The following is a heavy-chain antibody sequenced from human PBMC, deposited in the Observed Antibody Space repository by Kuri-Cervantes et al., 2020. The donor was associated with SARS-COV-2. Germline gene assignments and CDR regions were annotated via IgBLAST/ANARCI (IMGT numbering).Heavy chain of an antibody. CDR2: IYTSGST. V-gene: IGHV4-4*07. CDR3: ARGHDFWSGYTDY. J-gene: IGHJ4*02. CDR1: GGSISSYH. Sequence: SETLSLTCTVSGGSISSYHWSWIRQPAGKGLEWIGRIYTSGSTNYNPSLKSRVTISVDTSKNQFSLKLSSVTAADTAVYYCARGHDFWSGYTDYWGQGTLVTVSS. D-gene: IGHD3-3*01.